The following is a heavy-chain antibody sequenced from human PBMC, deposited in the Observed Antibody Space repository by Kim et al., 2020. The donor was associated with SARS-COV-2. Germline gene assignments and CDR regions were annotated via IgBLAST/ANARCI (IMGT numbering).Heavy chain of an antibody. CDR2: IIPTLDIS. D-gene: IGHD3-10*01. CDR1: GGTFSSYA. V-gene: IGHV1-69*04. J-gene: IGHJ4*02. CDR3: ALSEAYGSKRCFGD. Sequence: SVKVSCKASGGTFSSYAVSWVRQAPGQGLEWMGRIIPTLDISDYAQKFQAEVTITADKSTSTAYMELNRLRYEDTAMYYCALSEAYGSKRCFGDWGQG.